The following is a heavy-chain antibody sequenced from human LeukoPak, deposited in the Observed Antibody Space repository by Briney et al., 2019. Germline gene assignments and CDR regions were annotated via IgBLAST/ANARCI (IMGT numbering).Heavy chain of an antibody. CDR3: ARAGIAAAGSAEYFQH. J-gene: IGHJ1*01. V-gene: IGHV1-2*02. D-gene: IGHD6-13*01. CDR1: GYTFTGYY. CDR2: INPNSGGT. Sequence: ASVKVSCKASGYTFTGYYMHWVRQAPGQGLEWMGWINPNSGGTNYAQKFQGRVTMTRDTSISTAYMELSRLRSDDTAVYYCARAGIAAAGSAEYFQHWGQGTLVTVSS.